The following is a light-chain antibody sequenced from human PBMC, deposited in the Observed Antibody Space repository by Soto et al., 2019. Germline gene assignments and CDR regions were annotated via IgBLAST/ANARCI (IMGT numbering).Light chain of an antibody. J-gene: IGKJ1*01. CDR1: QAISNY. V-gene: IGKV1-39*01. Sequence: DIQMTQSPSFLSASVGDRVTITCRASQAISNYLNWYQQKPGKAPKLLIYAASSLQSGVPSRFSGSGSGTDFTLTISSLQPEDYATYFCQQKYRVPRTFGQGTKVDIK. CDR2: AAS. CDR3: QQKYRVPRT.